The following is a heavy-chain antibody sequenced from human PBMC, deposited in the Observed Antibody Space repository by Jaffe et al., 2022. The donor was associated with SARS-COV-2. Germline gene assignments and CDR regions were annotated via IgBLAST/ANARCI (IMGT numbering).Heavy chain of an antibody. V-gene: IGHV3-43*02. CDR2: ISGDGGST. CDR3: AKATPTHYYYYGMDV. D-gene: IGHD4-4*01. J-gene: IGHJ6*02. CDR1: GFTFDDYA. Sequence: EVQLVESGGGVVQPGGSLRLSCAASGFTFDDYAMHWVRQAPGKGLEWVSLISGDGGSTYYADSVKGRFTISRDNSKNSLYLQMNSLRTEDTALYYCAKATPTHYYYYGMDVWGQGTTVTVSS.